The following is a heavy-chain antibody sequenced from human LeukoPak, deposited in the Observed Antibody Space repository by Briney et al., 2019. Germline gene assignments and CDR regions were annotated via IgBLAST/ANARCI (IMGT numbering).Heavy chain of an antibody. CDR3: AKAMGGVVTGLWFDP. CDR1: GFTFSSYG. V-gene: IGHV3-30*18. CDR2: ISYDGSNK. Sequence: PGRSLRLSCAASGFTFSSYGMHWVRQAPGKGLEWVAVISYDGSNKYYADSVKGRFTISRDNSKNTLYLQMNSLRAEDTAVYYCAKAMGGVVTGLWFDPWGQGTLVTVSS. D-gene: IGHD3-3*01. J-gene: IGHJ5*02.